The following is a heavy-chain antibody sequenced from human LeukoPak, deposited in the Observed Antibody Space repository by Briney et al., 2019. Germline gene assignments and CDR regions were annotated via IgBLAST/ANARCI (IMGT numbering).Heavy chain of an antibody. CDR1: GYTFTAYF. D-gene: IGHD5-18*01. CDR2: INPNSGDT. V-gene: IGHV1-2*06. Sequence: ASVKVSCKAAGYTFTAYFIHWVRQAPGQGLEWMGRINPNSGDTNYAQKFQGRVTMTRDTSTSTAYMELSRLTSDDTAVYYCARPTSYGYYFDSCGQGTLVTVSS. CDR3: ARPTSYGYYFDS. J-gene: IGHJ4*02.